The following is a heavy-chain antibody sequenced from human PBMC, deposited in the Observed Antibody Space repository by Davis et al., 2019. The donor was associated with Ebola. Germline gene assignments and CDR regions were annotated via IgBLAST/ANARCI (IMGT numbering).Heavy chain of an antibody. J-gene: IGHJ6*02. Sequence: ASVKVSCKASGYTFTSYGISWVRQAPGQGLEWMGWISAYNGNTNYAQKLQGRVTMTTDTSTSTAYMELRSLRSDDTAVYYCARTITMVRWAGNYYSMDVWGQGTTVTVSS. CDR1: GYTFTSYG. CDR2: ISAYNGNT. D-gene: IGHD3-10*01. CDR3: ARTITMVRWAGNYYSMDV. V-gene: IGHV1-18*04.